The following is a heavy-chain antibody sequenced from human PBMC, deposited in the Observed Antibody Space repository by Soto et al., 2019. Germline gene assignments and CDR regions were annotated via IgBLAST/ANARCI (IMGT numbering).Heavy chain of an antibody. CDR2: IWYDGSNK. J-gene: IGHJ4*02. CDR1: GFTFSSYG. V-gene: IGHV3-33*01. D-gene: IGHD1-26*01. CDR3: ARDQIVGATVPDY. Sequence: GGSLILSCAASGFTFSSYGMHWVRQAPGKGLEWVAVIWYDGSNKYYADSAKGRFTISRDNSKNTLYLQMNSLRAEDTAVYYCARDQIVGATVPDYWGQGTLVT.